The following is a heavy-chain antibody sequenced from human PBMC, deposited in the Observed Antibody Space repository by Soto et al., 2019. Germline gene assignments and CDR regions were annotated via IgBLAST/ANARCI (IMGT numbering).Heavy chain of an antibody. CDR3: AREPLSGYSYGSAYYYYGMDV. D-gene: IGHD5-18*01. J-gene: IGHJ6*02. V-gene: IGHV1-2*02. CDR2: INPNSGGA. CDR1: GYTFTGYY. Sequence: GASVKVSCKASGYTFTGYYMHWMRQAPGQGLELMGWINPNSGGANYAQKFQGRVTMTRDTSISTAYMELSRLRSDDTAVYYCAREPLSGYSYGSAYYYYGMDVWGQGTTVTVYS.